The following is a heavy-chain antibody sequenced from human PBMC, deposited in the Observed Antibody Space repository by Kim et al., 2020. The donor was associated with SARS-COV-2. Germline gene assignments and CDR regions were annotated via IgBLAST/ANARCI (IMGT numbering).Heavy chain of an antibody. Sequence: SETLSLTCTVSGGSISSYYWSWIRQPPGKGLEWIGYIYYSGSTNYNPSLKSRVTISVDTSKNQFSLKLSSVTAADTAVYYCARDQEAAFDYWGQGTLVTVSS. J-gene: IGHJ4*02. CDR3: ARDQEAAFDY. V-gene: IGHV4-59*13. CDR2: IYYSGST. D-gene: IGHD6-13*01. CDR1: GGSISSYY.